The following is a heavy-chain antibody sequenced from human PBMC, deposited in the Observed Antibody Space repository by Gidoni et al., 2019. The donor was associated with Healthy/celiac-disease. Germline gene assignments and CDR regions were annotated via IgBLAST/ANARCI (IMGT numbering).Heavy chain of an antibody. Sequence: QVQLQESGPGLVKPSQPLSLTCTVSGGSISSGSYYWSWLRQPAGKGLEWIGRIYTSGSTNYNPSLKSRVTISVDTSKNQFSLKLSSVTAADTAVYYCARGGYYYDSSGYYYFDYWGQGTLVTVSS. CDR1: GGSISSGSYY. CDR3: ARGGYYYDSSGYYYFDY. CDR2: IYTSGST. D-gene: IGHD3-22*01. V-gene: IGHV4-61*02. J-gene: IGHJ4*02.